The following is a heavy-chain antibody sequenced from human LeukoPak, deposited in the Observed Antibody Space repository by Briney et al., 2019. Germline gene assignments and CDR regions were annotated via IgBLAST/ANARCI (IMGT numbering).Heavy chain of an antibody. J-gene: IGHJ4*02. CDR3: ARRMGGSYFNRRIDY. Sequence: KASETLSLTCAVYGGSFSGYYWSWIRQPPGKGLEWIGEINHSGSTNYNPSLKSRVTISVDTSKNQFSLKLSSVTAADTAVYYCARRMGGSYFNRRIDYWGQGTLVTVSS. V-gene: IGHV4-34*01. CDR1: GGSFSGYY. D-gene: IGHD1-26*01. CDR2: INHSGST.